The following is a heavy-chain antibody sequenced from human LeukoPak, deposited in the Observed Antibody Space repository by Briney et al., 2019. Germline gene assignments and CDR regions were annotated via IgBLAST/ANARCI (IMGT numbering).Heavy chain of an antibody. D-gene: IGHD6-6*01. CDR1: GYSISSGYY. J-gene: IGHJ4*02. Sequence: SSETLSLTCTVSGYSISSGYYWGWIRQPPGKGLEWIGSIYHSGSTYYNPSLKSRVTISVDTSKNQFSLKLSSVTAADTAVYYCARAGWDSSSPEHVNLDYWGQGTLSPSPQ. V-gene: IGHV4-38-2*02. CDR3: ARAGWDSSSPEHVNLDY. CDR2: IYHSGST.